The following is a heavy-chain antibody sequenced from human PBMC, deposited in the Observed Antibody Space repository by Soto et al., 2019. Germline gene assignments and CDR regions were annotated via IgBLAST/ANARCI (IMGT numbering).Heavy chain of an antibody. CDR3: ARERFGEIDY. J-gene: IGHJ4*02. CDR2: INHSGST. V-gene: IGHV4-34*01. CDR1: GGSFSGYY. Sequence: TSETLSLTCAVYGGSFSGYYWSWIRQPPGKGLEWIGEINHSGSTNYNPSLKSRVTISVDRSKNQFSLKLSSVTAADTAVYYCARERFGEIDYWGQGTLVTVSS. D-gene: IGHD3-10*01.